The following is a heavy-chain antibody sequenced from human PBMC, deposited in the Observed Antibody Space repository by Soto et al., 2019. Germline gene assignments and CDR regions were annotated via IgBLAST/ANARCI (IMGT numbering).Heavy chain of an antibody. Sequence: QVQLQESGPGLVKPSQTLSLTCTVSGGSISSGGYYWSWIRQHPGKGLEWIGYIYYSGSTYYNPSIKSRVTISVDTSKNQFSLKLSSLTDAATAVYYCARGVEVDGYSAFSIWGQGKMVTFSS. D-gene: IGHD4-17*01. CDR1: GGSISSGGYY. CDR2: IYYSGST. V-gene: IGHV4-31*03. J-gene: IGHJ3*02. CDR3: ARGVEVDGYSAFSI.